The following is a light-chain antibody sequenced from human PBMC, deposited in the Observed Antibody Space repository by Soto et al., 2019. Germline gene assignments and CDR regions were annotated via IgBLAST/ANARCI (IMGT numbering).Light chain of an antibody. V-gene: IGLV1-44*01. J-gene: IGLJ3*02. Sequence: QSVLTQPPSASGTPGQRVTISCSGSNSNIGSNTVNWYQQVPGTAPKLLIYSNNQRPSGVPDRFSGSKSGTSASLAISGLQSEDDADYSCAAWDDSLNGWVFGGGTKLTVL. CDR1: NSNIGSNT. CDR3: AAWDDSLNGWV. CDR2: SNN.